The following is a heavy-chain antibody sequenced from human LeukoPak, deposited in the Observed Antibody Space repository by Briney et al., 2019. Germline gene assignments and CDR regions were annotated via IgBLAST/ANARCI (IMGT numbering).Heavy chain of an antibody. CDR1: GFTFSSYE. D-gene: IGHD1-26*01. CDR3: GRVPPVGSGGYQFDY. J-gene: IGHJ4*02. CDR2: TSSSGSTI. V-gene: IGHV3-48*03. Sequence: GGSLRLSCAASGFTFSSYEMNWVRQAPGKGLEWVSYTSSSGSTIYYADSVKGRFTISRDNAKKSLYLQMNSLRAEDTAVYYCGRVPPVGSGGYQFDYGGQGPLVTVSS.